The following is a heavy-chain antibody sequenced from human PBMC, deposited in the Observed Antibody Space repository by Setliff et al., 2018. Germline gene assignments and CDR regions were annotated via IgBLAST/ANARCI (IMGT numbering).Heavy chain of an antibody. CDR3: ARDRYFDSGEYSYEGRFDL. CDR1: GFSFSRHW. Sequence: GGSLRLSCVVSGFSFSRHWMSWVRQAPGKGLEWVADIKQDGSKKYYLDSVKGRFTISRDNAKRSLYLQMNGLRADDTGVYYCARDRYFDSGEYSYEGRFDLWGQGTMVTVSS. V-gene: IGHV3-7*01. J-gene: IGHJ3*01. CDR2: IKQDGSKK. D-gene: IGHD3-22*01.